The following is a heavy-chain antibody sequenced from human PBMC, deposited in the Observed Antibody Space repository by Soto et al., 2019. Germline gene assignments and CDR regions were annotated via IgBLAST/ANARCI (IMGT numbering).Heavy chain of an antibody. V-gene: IGHV1-46*01. D-gene: IGHD3-16*01. Sequence: QVQLVQSGAEVKKPGASVNVSCKASGYTFTSYYMHCVRQAPGQGLEWMGIINPSDGSTTYAQKLQGRVTMTRDTSTSTIYMELSSLRSEDTAVYYCARIELLIDAFDIWGQGTMVTVSS. CDR2: INPSDGST. J-gene: IGHJ3*02. CDR1: GYTFTSYY. CDR3: ARIELLIDAFDI.